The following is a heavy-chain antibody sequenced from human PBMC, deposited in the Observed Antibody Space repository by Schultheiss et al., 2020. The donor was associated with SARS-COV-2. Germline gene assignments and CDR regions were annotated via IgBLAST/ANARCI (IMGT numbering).Heavy chain of an antibody. V-gene: IGHV3-21*01. D-gene: IGHD6-13*01. CDR1: GFIFRSYG. J-gene: IGHJ6*02. CDR3: ARDRRLYSSSWSTSYYYGMDV. CDR2: ISSSSSYI. Sequence: GGSLRLSCAASGFIFRSYGMHWVRQAPGKGLEWVSSISSSSSYIYYADSVKGRFTISRDNAKNSLYLQMNSLRAEDTAVYYCARDRRLYSSSWSTSYYYGMDVWGQGTTVTVSS.